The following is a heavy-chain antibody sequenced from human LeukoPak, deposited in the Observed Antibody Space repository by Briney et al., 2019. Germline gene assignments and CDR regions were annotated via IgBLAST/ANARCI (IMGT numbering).Heavy chain of an antibody. Sequence: PSETLSLTCTVSGGSIGSYYWSWIRQPAGKGLEWIGRISTGGSPIYNPSLKSRITISVDTSKNQFSLKLSSVTAADTAVYYCARQQVLSGARLAFDIWGQGTMVTVSS. CDR1: GGSIGSYY. CDR2: ISTGGSP. V-gene: IGHV4-4*07. J-gene: IGHJ3*02. D-gene: IGHD6-13*01. CDR3: ARQQVLSGARLAFDI.